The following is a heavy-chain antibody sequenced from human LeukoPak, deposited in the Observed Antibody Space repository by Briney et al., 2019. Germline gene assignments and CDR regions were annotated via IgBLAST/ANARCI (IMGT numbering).Heavy chain of an antibody. V-gene: IGHV4-38-2*01. Sequence: PSETLSLTCAVSGYSISSGYYWGWIRQPPGKGLEWIGSIYHSGSTYYNPSLKSRVTISVDTSKNQFSLKLSSVPAADTAVYYCARHGYSQGGGDYWGQGTLVTVSS. D-gene: IGHD6-13*01. J-gene: IGHJ4*02. CDR2: IYHSGST. CDR3: ARHGYSQGGGDY. CDR1: GYSISSGYY.